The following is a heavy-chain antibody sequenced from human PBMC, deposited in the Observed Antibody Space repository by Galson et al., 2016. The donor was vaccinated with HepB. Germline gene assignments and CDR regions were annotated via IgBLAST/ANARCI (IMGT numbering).Heavy chain of an antibody. D-gene: IGHD5-24*01. V-gene: IGHV5-51*01. Sequence: QSGAEVKKPGESLKISCKGSGYDFSSYWIGWVRQMPGKGLEWMGIISLGDSDIRYSPSFQGQVSISADKSITTADLQWSRLKASDTAIYYCARQMGIAGDVVTDYWGQGTLVTVSS. CDR3: ARQMGIAGDVVTDY. J-gene: IGHJ4*02. CDR2: ISLGDSDI. CDR1: GYDFSSYW.